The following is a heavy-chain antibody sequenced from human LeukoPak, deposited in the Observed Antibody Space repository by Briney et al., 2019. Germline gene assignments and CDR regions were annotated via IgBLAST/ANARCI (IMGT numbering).Heavy chain of an antibody. CDR1: GASITSYY. Sequence: SETLSLTCTVSGASITSYYWSWIRQSPGKGLEWIGCTYNSDTTNYNPSLKRRLTISVDTSKKQFSLKLSSVTAADTAVYYCAKGGTVAFDYWGQGTLVTVSS. J-gene: IGHJ4*02. V-gene: IGHV4-59*01. CDR2: TYNSDTT. CDR3: AKGGTVAFDY. D-gene: IGHD4-23*01.